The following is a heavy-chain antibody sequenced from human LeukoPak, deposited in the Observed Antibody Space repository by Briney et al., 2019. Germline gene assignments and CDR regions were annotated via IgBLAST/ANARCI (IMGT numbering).Heavy chain of an antibody. J-gene: IGHJ6*03. CDR2: MTSYSSTI. Sequence: GGSLRLSCAASGFIFSSYSMNWVRQAPGKGLEWISYMTSYSSTIYYADSVKGRFTISRDNAKNSLYLQMNSLRAEDTAVYYCARGVRIVAGTFRRDYYMDVWGKGTTVTVFS. CDR3: ARGVRIVAGTFRRDYYMDV. D-gene: IGHD6-19*01. CDR1: GFIFSSYS. V-gene: IGHV3-48*01.